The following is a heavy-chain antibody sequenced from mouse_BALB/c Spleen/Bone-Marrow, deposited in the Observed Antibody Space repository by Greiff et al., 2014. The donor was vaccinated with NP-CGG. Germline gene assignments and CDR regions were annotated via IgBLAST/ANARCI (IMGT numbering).Heavy chain of an antibody. Sequence: VQLQQSGPELVKPGASVKISCKASGYSFTGYYMHWVKQGHVKSLEWIGRINPYNGATSYNQNFKDKASLTVDKPSSTAYMELHSLTSEDSAVYYCAREYYGNYVLDYWGQGTTLTVSS. CDR2: INPYNGAT. V-gene: IGHV1-31*01. CDR1: GYSFTGYY. J-gene: IGHJ2*01. CDR3: AREYYGNYVLDY. D-gene: IGHD2-1*01.